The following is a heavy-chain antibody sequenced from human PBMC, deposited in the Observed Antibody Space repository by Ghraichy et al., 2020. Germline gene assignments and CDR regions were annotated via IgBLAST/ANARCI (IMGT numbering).Heavy chain of an antibody. CDR1: GFTFTHFI. V-gene: IGHV3-21*06. J-gene: IGHJ4*02. CDR2: ISKVGTT. CDR3: VRGDPRDV. Sequence: GGSLRLSCAASGFTFTHFIFNWVRQAPGKGLEWVSSISKVGTTYYRDSFRGRFTISSDNAESSVYLHITSLRVEDTALYFCVRGDPRDVWVQGTLVTVS. D-gene: IGHD2-21*02.